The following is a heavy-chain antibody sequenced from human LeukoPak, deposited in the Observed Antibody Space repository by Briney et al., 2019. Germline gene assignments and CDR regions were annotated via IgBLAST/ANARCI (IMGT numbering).Heavy chain of an antibody. CDR2: INPNSGGT. Sequence: ASVKVSCKASGYTFTGYYIHWVRQSPGQGLEWMGWINPNSGGTNYAQKFQGRGTMIRDTSISTAYMELSRLRSDDTAVYYCARHPYSGSYHFDYWGQGTLVTVSS. D-gene: IGHD1-26*01. CDR3: ARHPYSGSYHFDY. J-gene: IGHJ4*02. CDR1: GYTFTGYY. V-gene: IGHV1-2*02.